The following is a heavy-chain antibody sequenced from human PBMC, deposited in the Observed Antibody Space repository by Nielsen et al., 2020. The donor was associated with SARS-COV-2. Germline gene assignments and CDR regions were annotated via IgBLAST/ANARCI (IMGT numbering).Heavy chain of an antibody. V-gene: IGHV3-9*01. CDR1: GFTFDDYA. CDR2: ISWNNGDI. CDR3: ARESAYGDYTGGLDY. Sequence: SLKISCAASGFTFDDYAMHWVRQRPGKGLEWVSGISWNNGDIDYGDSVKGRFSISRDNSRDTLYLQMNSLRAEDTAVYYCARESAYGDYTGGLDYWGQGTLVTVSP. J-gene: IGHJ4*02. D-gene: IGHD4-17*01.